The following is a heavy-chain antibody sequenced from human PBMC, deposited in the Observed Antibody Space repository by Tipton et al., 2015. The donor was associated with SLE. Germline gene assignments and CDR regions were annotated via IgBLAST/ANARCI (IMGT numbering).Heavy chain of an antibody. CDR3: ARYCGSATCLGFWFS. CDR2: IYYSGST. Sequence: TLSLTCIVSGGSISKYYWTWIRQPPGKGLEWIGHIYYSGSTDYNPSLKSRVTISVDTSKNQFSLKLSSVTAADTAVYYCARYCGSATCLGFWFSWGQGTLVTVSS. CDR1: GGSISKYY. J-gene: IGHJ5*02. D-gene: IGHD2-2*01. V-gene: IGHV4-59*08.